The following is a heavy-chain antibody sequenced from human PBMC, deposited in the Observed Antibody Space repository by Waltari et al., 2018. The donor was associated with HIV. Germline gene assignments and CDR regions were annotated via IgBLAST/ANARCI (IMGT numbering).Heavy chain of an antibody. D-gene: IGHD2-21*02. CDR3: ARGDWDYCDY. Sequence: QVQLQESGPGLVKPSETLSLTCTVSGGSISSYYWSWIRQPPGKGLEWIGNSNNSGGTNYSPSLKSRVTISVDTSKNQFARKLSSVTAAETAVYYCARGDWDYCDYWGQGTLVTVSS. J-gene: IGHJ4*02. V-gene: IGHV4-59*01. CDR1: GGSISSYY. CDR2: SNNSGGT.